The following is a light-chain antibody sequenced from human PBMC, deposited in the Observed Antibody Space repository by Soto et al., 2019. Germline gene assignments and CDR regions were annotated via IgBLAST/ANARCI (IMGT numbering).Light chain of an antibody. CDR3: QQSDRAPWT. J-gene: IGKJ1*01. V-gene: IGKV1-39*01. CDR2: AAS. CDR1: QSISSY. Sequence: IQLTHSPSSLSASVGDRVTITCRASQSISSYLNWYQHKPGKAPNLLIFAASSLQTGVPSRFSGSGSGTDFTLTISSLQPEDFATYYCQQSDRAPWTFGQGTKVDIK.